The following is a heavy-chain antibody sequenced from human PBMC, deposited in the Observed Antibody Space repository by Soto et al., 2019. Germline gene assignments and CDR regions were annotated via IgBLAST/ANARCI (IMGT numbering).Heavy chain of an antibody. CDR3: ARARTIVVVTAIPPEFDY. J-gene: IGHJ4*02. CDR2: IYPGDSDT. Sequence: GESLKISCKGSGYSFTSYWIGWVRQMPGKGLEWMGIIYPGDSDTRYSPSFQGQVTISADRSISTAYLQWSSLKASDTAMYYCARARTIVVVTAIPPEFDYWGQGTLVTVSS. CDR1: GYSFTSYW. D-gene: IGHD2-21*02. V-gene: IGHV5-51*01.